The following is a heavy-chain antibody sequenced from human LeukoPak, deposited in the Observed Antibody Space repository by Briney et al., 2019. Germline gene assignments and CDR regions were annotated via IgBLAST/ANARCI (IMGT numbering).Heavy chain of an antibody. J-gene: IGHJ4*02. Sequence: GGSLRLSCAASGFTFSSYDMSWVRQAPGKGLEWVSSISGSSSYIYYADSVKGRFTISRDNAKNSLYLQMNSLRAEDTAVYYCARASLVGAMYYFDYWGQGTLVTVSS. CDR3: ARASLVGAMYYFDY. CDR2: ISGSSSYI. D-gene: IGHD1-26*01. V-gene: IGHV3-21*01. CDR1: GFTFSSYD.